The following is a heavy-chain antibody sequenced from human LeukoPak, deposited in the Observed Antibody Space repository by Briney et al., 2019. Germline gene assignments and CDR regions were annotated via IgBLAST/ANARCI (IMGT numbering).Heavy chain of an antibody. CDR3: ARDPYSGHYGDYYYYYMDV. CDR2: ITSSSYI. V-gene: IGHV3-21*06. J-gene: IGHJ6*03. D-gene: IGHD1-26*01. CDR1: GFTFDDYG. Sequence: GGSLRLSCAASGFTFDDYGMSWVRHAPGKGLEWISSITSSSYIYYADSVKGRFTISRDNAKNSLYLQMNSLSPDDTAVYFCARDPYSGHYGDYYYYYMDVWGKGTTVTISS.